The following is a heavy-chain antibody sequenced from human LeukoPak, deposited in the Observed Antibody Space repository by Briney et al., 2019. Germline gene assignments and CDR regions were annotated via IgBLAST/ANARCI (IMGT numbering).Heavy chain of an antibody. Sequence: GSLRLSCAASGFTFSGSWMYWVRQAPGKGLVWVSRINSDGSTTEYADFVKGRFTISRDNAKNTLFLQLSSLRAEDTAVYYCARGPDHGGSYYHDWGQGTLVTVSS. J-gene: IGHJ4*02. CDR1: GFTFSGSW. CDR2: INSDGSTT. CDR3: ARGPDHGGSYYHD. V-gene: IGHV3-74*03. D-gene: IGHD1-26*01.